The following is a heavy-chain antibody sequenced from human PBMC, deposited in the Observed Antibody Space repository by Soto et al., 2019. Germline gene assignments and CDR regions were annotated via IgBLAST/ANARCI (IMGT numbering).Heavy chain of an antibody. V-gene: IGHV4-30-2*01. Sequence: PSETLSLTCAVSGGSISRGGYSWSWFRQPPGKGLEWIGYIYHSGSTYYNPSLKSRVTISVDRSKNQFSLKLSSVTAADTAVYYCARSQTTVTSHDYWGQGTLVTVS. CDR3: ARSQTTVTSHDY. J-gene: IGHJ4*02. CDR1: GGSISRGGYS. CDR2: IYHSGST. D-gene: IGHD4-17*01.